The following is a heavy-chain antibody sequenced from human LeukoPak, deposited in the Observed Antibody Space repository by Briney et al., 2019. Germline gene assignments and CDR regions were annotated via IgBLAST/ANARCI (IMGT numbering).Heavy chain of an antibody. CDR1: GGSVRSGSHY. CDR2: IYDSGIT. Sequence: SETLSLTCTVSGGSVRSGSHYWSWIRQPPGKGLEWIGYIYDSGITNYNPSLKSRVTISVDTSRNQFSLKLSSVIAADTAVYYCARETRDWYFDLWGRGTLVTVSS. V-gene: IGHV4-61*01. CDR3: ARETRDWYFDL. J-gene: IGHJ2*01. D-gene: IGHD2-2*01.